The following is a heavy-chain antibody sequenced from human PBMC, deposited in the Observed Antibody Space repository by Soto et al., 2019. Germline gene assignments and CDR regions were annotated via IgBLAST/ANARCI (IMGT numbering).Heavy chain of an antibody. CDR1: GGTFSTYA. CDR2: IIPVFRAP. D-gene: IGHD5-12*01. Sequence: QVQLVQSGSEVKKPGSSVKVSCKVSGGTFSTYAISWVRQAPGQGLEWMGGIIPVFRAPDYAQKFQGRVTITADESARTAYRELSGLGFEDTAVYYCARDKDRLRLGGNYYYMTDVWGQGTTVTVSS. J-gene: IGHJ6*02. CDR3: ARDKDRLRLGGNYYYMTDV. V-gene: IGHV1-69*12.